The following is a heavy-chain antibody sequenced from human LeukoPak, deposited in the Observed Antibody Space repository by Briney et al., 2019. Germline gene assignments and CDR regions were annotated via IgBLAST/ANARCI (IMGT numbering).Heavy chain of an antibody. Sequence: GGSLRLSCAASGFTVTSNYMSWVRQAPGKGLEWVSVIYSGGSTYYAESVKGRFTISRDNSKNTLYLQMNSLRAEDTAVYYCARTTVTSRRGGYFDYWGQGTLVTVSS. CDR1: GFTVTSNY. CDR3: ARTTVTSRRGGYFDY. V-gene: IGHV3-53*01. J-gene: IGHJ4*02. CDR2: IYSGGST. D-gene: IGHD4-17*01.